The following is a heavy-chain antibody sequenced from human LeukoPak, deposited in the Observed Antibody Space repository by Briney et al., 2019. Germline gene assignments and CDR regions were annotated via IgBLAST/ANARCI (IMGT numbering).Heavy chain of an antibody. Sequence: PSETLSLTCTVSGGSISSSSYYWGWLRQPPGKGLEWIGNIYYSGSTNYNPSLKSRVTMSVDTSKNQFSLKLSSVTALDTAVYYCAREMGHDLTEFDSWGQGTLVTVSS. CDR3: AREMGHDLTEFDS. J-gene: IGHJ4*02. D-gene: IGHD1-1*01. CDR2: IYYSGST. V-gene: IGHV4-39*07. CDR1: GGSISSSSYY.